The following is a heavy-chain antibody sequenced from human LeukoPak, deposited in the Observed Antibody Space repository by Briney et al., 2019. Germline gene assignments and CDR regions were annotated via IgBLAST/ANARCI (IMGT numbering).Heavy chain of an antibody. CDR3: ARKGEIYGDYDY. CDR1: GYTFTGYY. D-gene: IGHD4-17*01. V-gene: IGHV1-2*02. J-gene: IGHJ4*02. CDR2: INPNSGGT. Sequence: ASVKVSCKASGYTFTGYYMHWVRQAPGQGLEWMGWINPNSGGTHYAQKFQGRVTVTRDTSISTTYMDLSRLKSDDTAICYCARKGEIYGDYDYWGQGTLVTVSS.